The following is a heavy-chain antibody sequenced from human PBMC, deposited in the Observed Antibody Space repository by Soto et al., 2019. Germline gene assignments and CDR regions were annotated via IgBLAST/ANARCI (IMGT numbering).Heavy chain of an antibody. J-gene: IGHJ6*04. V-gene: IGHV4-30-2*01. CDR2: IYHSGST. CDR1: CGSISSGGYS. Sequence: LSLTCAVSCGSISSGGYSWSWIRQPPGKGLEWIGYIYHSGSTYYNPSLKSRVTISVDRSKNQFSLKLSSVTAADTAVYYCARDGGYYGMDVSGKGTTVPVPS. D-gene: IGHD3-16*01. CDR3: ARDGGYYGMDV.